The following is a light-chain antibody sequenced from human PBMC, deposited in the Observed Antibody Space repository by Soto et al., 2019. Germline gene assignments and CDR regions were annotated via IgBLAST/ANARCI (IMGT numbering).Light chain of an antibody. J-gene: IGKJ5*01. CDR3: QQYDDWPPIT. V-gene: IGKV3D-15*01. CDR1: QSVSNK. Sequence: EIVMTQSPATLSVSPGERATLSCRASQSVSNKLVWYQQKPGQAPRLLIYGASNRATGIPDRFSGSGSGTDFTLTISSLQPEDFAVYFCQQYDDWPPITFGQGTRLEI. CDR2: GAS.